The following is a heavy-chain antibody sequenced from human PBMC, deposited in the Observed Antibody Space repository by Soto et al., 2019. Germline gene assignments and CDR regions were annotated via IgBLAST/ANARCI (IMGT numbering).Heavy chain of an antibody. CDR2: IIPIFGTA. D-gene: IGHD4-17*01. Sequence: SVKASCKASGGTFSSYAISWVRQAPGQVLEWMGGIIPIFGTANYAQKFQGRVTITADTSTSTAYMYLSSLRSEDTAVYYCARELQTYGDYPFEYWGQGTMVTVSS. CDR1: GGTFSSYA. V-gene: IGHV1-69*06. J-gene: IGHJ4*02. CDR3: ARELQTYGDYPFEY.